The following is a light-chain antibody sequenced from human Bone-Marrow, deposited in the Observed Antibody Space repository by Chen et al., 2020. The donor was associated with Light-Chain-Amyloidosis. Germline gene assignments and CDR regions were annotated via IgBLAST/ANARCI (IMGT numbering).Light chain of an antibody. J-gene: IGLJ3*02. V-gene: IGLV3-21*02. CDR1: NIGSPS. Sequence: SYVLTQPSSVSVAPGQTATIACGGNNIGSPSVHWYQQTPGQAPLLVVYDDSDRPSGIPERLSGANSGNTATLTIGRVEAGDEADYYCQVWDRSSDRPVFGGGTKLTVL. CDR2: DDS. CDR3: QVWDRSSDRPV.